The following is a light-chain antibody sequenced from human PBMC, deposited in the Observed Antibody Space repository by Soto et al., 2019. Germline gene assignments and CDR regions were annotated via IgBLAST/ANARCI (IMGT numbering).Light chain of an antibody. CDR2: AAS. CDR1: QSISFY. V-gene: IGKV1-39*01. CDR3: QPSYSTPWT. J-gene: IGKJ1*01. Sequence: TRSPSSMSASVGDRVTITCRASQSISFYLNWYQQKPGKAPKLLISAASSLQSGVPSRFGGSGSGTDFTLTISSLQPEDFATYFCQPSYSTPWTFGQGTKVDIK.